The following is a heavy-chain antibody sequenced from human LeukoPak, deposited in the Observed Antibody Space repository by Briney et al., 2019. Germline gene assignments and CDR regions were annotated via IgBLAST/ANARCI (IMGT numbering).Heavy chain of an antibody. D-gene: IGHD6-19*01. CDR3: AEGSGSGWMVDS. CDR1: GGSISSYY. CDR2: IYTCGST. Sequence: SETLSLTCTVSGGSISSYYWSWIRQPAGKGLEWIGRIYTCGSTNYNPSLKSRVTMSVDTSKNQFSLKLSSVTAADTAVYYCAEGSGSGWMVDSWGQGILVTVSS. V-gene: IGHV4-4*07. J-gene: IGHJ4*02.